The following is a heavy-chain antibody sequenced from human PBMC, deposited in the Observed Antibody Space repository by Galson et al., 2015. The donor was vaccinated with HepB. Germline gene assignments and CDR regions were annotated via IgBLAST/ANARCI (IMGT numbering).Heavy chain of an antibody. D-gene: IGHD2-2*01. CDR3: ARELVVVPANIYYYYGMDV. CDR2: IKQDGSEK. V-gene: IGHV3-7*05. Sequence: SLRLSCAASGFTFTTYWMTWVRQAPGKGLEWVANIKQDGSEKYYVDSVKGRFTISRDNAKKSLYLQMNSLRAEDTAVYYCARELVVVPANIYYYYGMDVWGQGTTVTVSS. CDR1: GFTFTTYW. J-gene: IGHJ6*02.